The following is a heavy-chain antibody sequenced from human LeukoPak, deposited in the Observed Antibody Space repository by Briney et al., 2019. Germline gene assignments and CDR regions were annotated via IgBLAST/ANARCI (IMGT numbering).Heavy chain of an antibody. D-gene: IGHD3-22*01. CDR2: INHSGST. J-gene: IGHJ6*03. V-gene: IGHV4-34*01. CDR3: ALYYYDSSGYPRGYYYMDV. Sequence: PSETLSLTCAVYGGSFSGYYWSWIRRPPGKGLEWIGEINHSGSTNYNPSLKSRVTISVDTSKNQFSLKLSSVTAADTAVYYCALYYYDSSGYPRGYYYMDVWGKGTTVTVSS. CDR1: GGSFSGYY.